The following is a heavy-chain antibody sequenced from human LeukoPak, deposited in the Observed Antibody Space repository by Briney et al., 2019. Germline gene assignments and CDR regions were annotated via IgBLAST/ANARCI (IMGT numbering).Heavy chain of an antibody. CDR3: ARYTVTTPLAETPGYYMDV. CDR2: ISAYNGNT. V-gene: IGHV1-18*01. CDR1: GYTFTSYG. Sequence: GASVKVSCKASGYTFTSYGISWVRQAPGQGLEWMGWISAYNGNTNYAQKLQGRVTMTTDTSTSTAYMELRSLRSDDTAVCYCARYTVTTPLAETPGYYMDVWGKGTTVTVSS. D-gene: IGHD4-11*01. J-gene: IGHJ6*03.